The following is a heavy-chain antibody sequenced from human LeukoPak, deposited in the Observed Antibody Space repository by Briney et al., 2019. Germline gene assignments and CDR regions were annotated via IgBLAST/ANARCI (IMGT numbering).Heavy chain of an antibody. J-gene: IGHJ4*02. V-gene: IGHV3-23*01. D-gene: IGHD2-2*01. CDR1: GFTFSSYA. CDR3: AKDRRYLVPAAKGYYFDY. CDR2: ISGSGGST. Sequence: GGSLRLPCAASGFTFSSYAMSWVRQAPGKGLEWVSAISGSGGSTYYADSVKGRFTISRDNSKNTLYLQMNSLRAEDTAVYYCAKDRRYLVPAAKGYYFDYWGQGTLVTVSS.